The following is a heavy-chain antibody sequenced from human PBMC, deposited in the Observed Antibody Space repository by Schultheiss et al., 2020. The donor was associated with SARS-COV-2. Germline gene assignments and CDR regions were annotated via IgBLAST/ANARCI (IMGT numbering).Heavy chain of an antibody. D-gene: IGHD2-21*01. J-gene: IGHJ4*02. CDR1: GFTFSSYA. V-gene: IGHV3-30*01. CDR3: TRDLLLIWAIDY. CDR2: ISYDGNNK. Sequence: GGSLRLSCAASGFTFSSYAMHWVRQAPGKGLEWVAVISYDGNNKYYAESVKGRFTISRDNSKNRLYLQMNSLRVEDTAVYHCTRDLLLIWAIDYWGQGTLVTVSS.